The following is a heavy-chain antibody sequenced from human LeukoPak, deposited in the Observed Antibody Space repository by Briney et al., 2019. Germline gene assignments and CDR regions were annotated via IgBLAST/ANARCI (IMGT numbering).Heavy chain of an antibody. V-gene: IGHV1-8*01. CDR3: ARIPLWFGEKSY. J-gene: IGHJ4*02. CDR2: MNPNSGNA. Sequence: ASVKVSCKASGYTFTTSDINWVRQAPGQGLQWMGWMNPNSGNAVYAQKFQGRVTMTRDTSISTAYMELSRLRSDDTAVYYCARIPLWFGEKSYWGQGTLVTVSS. CDR1: GYTFTTSD. D-gene: IGHD3-10*01.